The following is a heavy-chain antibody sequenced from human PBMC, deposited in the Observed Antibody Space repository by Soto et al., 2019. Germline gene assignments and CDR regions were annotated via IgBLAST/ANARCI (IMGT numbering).Heavy chain of an antibody. J-gene: IGHJ6*02. CDR3: TTLLVVTADYYYGMDV. D-gene: IGHD2-2*01. CDR2: IKSKTDGGTT. CDR1: GFTFSNAW. V-gene: IGHV3-15*07. Sequence: GGSLRLSCAASGFTFSNAWMNWVRQAPGKGLEWVGRIKSKTDGGTTDYAAPVKGRFTISRDDSKTTLYLQMNSLKTEDTAVYYCTTLLVVTADYYYGMDVWGQGTTVTVSS.